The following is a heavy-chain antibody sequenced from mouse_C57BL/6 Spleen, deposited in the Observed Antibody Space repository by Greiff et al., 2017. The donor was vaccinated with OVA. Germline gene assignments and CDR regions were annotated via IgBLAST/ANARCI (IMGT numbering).Heavy chain of an antibody. V-gene: IGHV1-64*01. CDR2: IHPNSGST. J-gene: IGHJ2*01. CDR1: GYTFTSYW. CDR3: ARGATVGADY. D-gene: IGHD1-1*01. Sequence: VQLQQPGAELVKPEASVKLSCKASGYTFTSYWMHWVKQRPGQGLEWIGMIHPNSGSTNYKEKFKSKATLTVDKSSSTAYMQLSSLTSEDSAVYYCARGATVGADYWGQGTTLTVSS.